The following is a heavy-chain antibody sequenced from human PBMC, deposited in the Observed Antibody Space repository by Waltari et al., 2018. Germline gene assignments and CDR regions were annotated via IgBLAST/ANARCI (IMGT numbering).Heavy chain of an antibody. CDR3: ATSITIFGVVIP. V-gene: IGHV4-38-2*01. CDR1: GYSISSGYY. J-gene: IGHJ5*02. CDR2: IYHSGST. D-gene: IGHD3-3*01. Sequence: QVQLQESGPGLVKPSATLSLTCAVSGYSISSGYYWGWIRQPPGKGLEWIGSIYHSGSTYYNPSLKSRVTISVDTSKNQFSLKLSSVTAADTAVYYCATSITIFGVVIPWGQGTLVTVSS.